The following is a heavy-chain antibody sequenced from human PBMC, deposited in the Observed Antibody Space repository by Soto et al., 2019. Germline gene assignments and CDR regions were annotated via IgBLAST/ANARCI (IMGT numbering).Heavy chain of an antibody. CDR3: ATESRVATATIASYIFYINV. J-gene: IGHJ6*03. CDR2: INPTGGVT. Sequence: QVQLVQSGAEVRKPGASVTVSCRSSGDSFNDYEIHWVRQAPGQGVEWMGWINPTGGVTKYAQKFQGWVSMTRDMSIRTVYMSLSTLSTDHTAGYYWATESRVATATIASYIFYINVWGTGTRLTFSS. D-gene: IGHD5-12*01. CDR1: GDSFNDYE. V-gene: IGHV1-2*04.